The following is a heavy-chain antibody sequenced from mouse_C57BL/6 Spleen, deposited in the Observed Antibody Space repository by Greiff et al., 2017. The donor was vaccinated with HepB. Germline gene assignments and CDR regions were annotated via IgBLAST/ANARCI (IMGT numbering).Heavy chain of an antibody. D-gene: IGHD1-1*01. CDR2: IYPGSGST. CDR1: GYTFTSYW. V-gene: IGHV1-55*01. CDR3: ARRHYGSSYDYYAMDY. Sequence: QVQLQQPGAELVKPGASVKMSCKASGYTFTSYWITWVKQRPGQGLEWIGDIYPGSGSTNYNEKFKSKATLTVDTSSSTAYMQLSSLTSEDSAVYYCARRHYGSSYDYYAMDYWGQGTSVTVSS. J-gene: IGHJ4*01.